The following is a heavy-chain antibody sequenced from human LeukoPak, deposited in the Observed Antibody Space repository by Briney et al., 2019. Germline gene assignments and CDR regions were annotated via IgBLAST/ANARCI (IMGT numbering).Heavy chain of an antibody. CDR2: FYSGGST. J-gene: IGHJ5*02. CDR3: ARNKYDPSGNYYDGNWFDP. D-gene: IGHD3-22*01. V-gene: IGHV3-66*01. CDR1: GFSVSSNY. Sequence: WGSLRLSCTASGFSVSSNYMSWVRQAPGKGLEWVSVFYSGGSTYYADSVKGRFTISRDNSKNTLYLQMNSLRVEDTAVYYCARNKYDPSGNYYDGNWFDPWGQGTLVTVSS.